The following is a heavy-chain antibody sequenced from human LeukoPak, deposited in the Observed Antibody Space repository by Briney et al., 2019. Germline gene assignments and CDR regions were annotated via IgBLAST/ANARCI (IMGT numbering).Heavy chain of an antibody. CDR1: GFTFRNYS. J-gene: IGHJ3*02. D-gene: IGHD3-22*01. CDR3: AKRENYYDSSGYHYVGAFDI. V-gene: IGHV3-23*01. CDR2: ISGGGGST. Sequence: GGSLRLSCAASGFTFRNYSMKWVRQAPGKGLEWVSAISGGGGSTYYADYVRGRFTISRDNSKNTVYLQMNSLRAEDTAVYYCAKRENYYDSSGYHYVGAFDIWGQGTMVTVSS.